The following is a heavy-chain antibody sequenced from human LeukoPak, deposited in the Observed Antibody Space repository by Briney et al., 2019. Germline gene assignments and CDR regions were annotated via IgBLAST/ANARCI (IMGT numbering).Heavy chain of an antibody. Sequence: ASVKVSCKASGYTFTGYYMHWVRQAPGQGLEWMGWINPNSGGTNYAQKFQGWVTMTRDTSISTAYMELSSLRSEDTAVYYCATASPRVYSGYDRAYYYYYGMDVWGQGTTVTVSS. CDR2: INPNSGGT. D-gene: IGHD5-12*01. CDR1: GYTFTGYY. J-gene: IGHJ6*02. CDR3: ATASPRVYSGYDRAYYYYYGMDV. V-gene: IGHV1-2*04.